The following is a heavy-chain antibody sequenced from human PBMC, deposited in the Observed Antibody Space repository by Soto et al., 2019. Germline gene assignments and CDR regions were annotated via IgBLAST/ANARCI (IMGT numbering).Heavy chain of an antibody. CDR3: ARDVGRSPLYYYYGMDV. Sequence: SETLSLTCTVSGGSISSGGYYWSWIRQHPGKGLEWIGYIYYSGSTYYNPSLKSRVTISVDTSKNQFSLKLSSVTAADTAVYYCARDVGRSPLYYYYGMDVWGQGTTVTVSS. J-gene: IGHJ6*02. CDR2: IYYSGST. CDR1: GGSISSGGYY. D-gene: IGHD2-15*01. V-gene: IGHV4-31*03.